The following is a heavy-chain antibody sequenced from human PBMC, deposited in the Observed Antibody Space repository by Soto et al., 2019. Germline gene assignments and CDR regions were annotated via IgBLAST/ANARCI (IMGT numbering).Heavy chain of an antibody. J-gene: IGHJ4*02. V-gene: IGHV3-30*18. Sequence: QVQLVESGGGVVQPGRSLRLSCAASGFTFSSYGMHWVRQAPGKGLEWVAVISYDGSNKYYADSVKGRFTISRDNSKNTLYLQMNSLRAEDTAVYYCAKDTDTYYYDRSGYGGGDYWGQGTLVTVSS. D-gene: IGHD3-22*01. CDR2: ISYDGSNK. CDR1: GFTFSSYG. CDR3: AKDTDTYYYDRSGYGGGDY.